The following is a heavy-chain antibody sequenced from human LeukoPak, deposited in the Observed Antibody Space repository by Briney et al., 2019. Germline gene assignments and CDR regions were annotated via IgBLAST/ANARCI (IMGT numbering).Heavy chain of an antibody. Sequence: ASVKVSCKVSLYTLTELSMHWVRQAPGKGLEWMGGFDPEDGETIYAQKFQGRVTMTEDTSTDTAYMELSSLRSEDTAVYYCATDLWRPGAVTNLGLDYWGQGTLVTVSS. D-gene: IGHD4-17*01. CDR2: FDPEDGET. V-gene: IGHV1-24*01. J-gene: IGHJ4*02. CDR1: LYTLTELS. CDR3: ATDLWRPGAVTNLGLDY.